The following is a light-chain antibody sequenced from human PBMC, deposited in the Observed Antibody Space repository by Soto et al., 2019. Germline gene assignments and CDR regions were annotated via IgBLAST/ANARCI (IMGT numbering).Light chain of an antibody. CDR1: QSVSSSY. J-gene: IGKJ1*01. CDR2: GAS. V-gene: IGKV3-20*01. Sequence: VLTQSPATLSLSPGERATLSCRASQSVSSSYLAWYQQKPGQAPRLLIYGASSRATDIPDRFSGSGSGTDFTLTISRLEPEDFAVYYCQQYGSSPPTFGQGTKV. CDR3: QQYGSSPPT.